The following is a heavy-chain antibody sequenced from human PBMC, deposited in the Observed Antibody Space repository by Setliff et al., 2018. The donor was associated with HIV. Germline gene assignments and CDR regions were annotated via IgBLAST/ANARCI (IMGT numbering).Heavy chain of an antibody. CDR1: GYTFTSYG. CDR3: ARAEYSSSWPYYYYGMDV. Sequence: ASVKVSCKPSGYTFTSYGISWVRQAPGQGLEWMGWISAYNGNTNYAQKLQGRVTMTTDTSTSTAYMELRSLRSDDTAVYYCARAEYSSSWPYYYYGMDVWGQGTTVTVSS. CDR2: ISAYNGNT. D-gene: IGHD6-13*01. V-gene: IGHV1-18*01. J-gene: IGHJ6*02.